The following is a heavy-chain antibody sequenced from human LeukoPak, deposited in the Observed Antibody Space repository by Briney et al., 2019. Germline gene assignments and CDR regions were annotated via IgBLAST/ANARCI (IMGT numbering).Heavy chain of an antibody. CDR3: ARDPSGSYYGSWYFFDY. CDR2: ISSSSSTI. CDR1: GFTFSTYS. V-gene: IGHV3-48*01. Sequence: GGSLRLSCAASGFTFSTYSMNWVRQAPGKGLEWVSYISSSSSTIYYADSVKGRFTISRDNAKNSLYLQMNSLRAEDTAVYYCARDPSGSYYGSWYFFDYWGQGTLVTVSS. D-gene: IGHD3-16*01. J-gene: IGHJ4*02.